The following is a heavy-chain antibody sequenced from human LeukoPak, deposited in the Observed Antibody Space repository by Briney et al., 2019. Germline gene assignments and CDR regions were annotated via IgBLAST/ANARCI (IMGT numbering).Heavy chain of an antibody. Sequence: GRSLRLSCAASGFIFSSYGMHWVRQAPGKGLEWVALIWYGGSNKYYTDSVKGRLTISRDNSKNTLYLQMNNLRAEDTAVYYCAREGPRGNSQFDYWGQGTLVTVSS. CDR2: IWYGGSNK. CDR3: AREGPRGNSQFDY. D-gene: IGHD2/OR15-2a*01. CDR1: GFIFSSYG. J-gene: IGHJ4*02. V-gene: IGHV3-33*01.